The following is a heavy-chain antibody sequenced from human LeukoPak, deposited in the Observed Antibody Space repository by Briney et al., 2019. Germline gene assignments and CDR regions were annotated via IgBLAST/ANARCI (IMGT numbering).Heavy chain of an antibody. J-gene: IGHJ4*02. CDR2: ISVSVVTT. V-gene: IGHV3-23*01. CDR3: AKDHLTVRPIFDY. D-gene: IGHD3-10*01. CDR1: GFTFSSYA. Sequence: PGGSLRLSCAASGFTFSSYAMRGGRQARGKGVEGVSAISVSVVTTSSPDSVKARFPISRDNSENTLYLQMNSLRAEDTAVYYCAKDHLTVRPIFDYWGQGTLVTVSS.